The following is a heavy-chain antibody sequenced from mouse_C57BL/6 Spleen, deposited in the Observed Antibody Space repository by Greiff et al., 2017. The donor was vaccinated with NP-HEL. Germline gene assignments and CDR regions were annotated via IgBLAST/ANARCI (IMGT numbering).Heavy chain of an antibody. D-gene: IGHD1-1*01. CDR1: GSPFPDYT. J-gene: IGHJ2*01. V-gene: IGHV1-18*01. Sequence: EVQLQQSGPELVKPGASVKIPCKAPGSPFPDYTMDWVNQSNEKTLEWIGDINPNIGGTIYNQKFKGKATLTVDKSSSTAYMELRSLTSEDTAVYYCASGPLRARYWGQGTTLTVSA. CDR2: INPNIGGT. CDR3: ASGPLRARY.